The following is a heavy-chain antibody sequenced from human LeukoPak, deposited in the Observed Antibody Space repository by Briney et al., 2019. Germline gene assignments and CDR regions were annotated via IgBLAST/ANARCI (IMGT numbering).Heavy chain of an antibody. CDR2: INSDGSST. CDR1: GFTFSSYW. CDR3: AREYTYCSSPSYHYYYYGMDV. J-gene: IGHJ6*02. D-gene: IGHD2-2*01. Sequence: GGSLRLSCAASGFTFSSYWMHWVRQAPGKGLVWVSRINSDGSSTSYADSVKGRFTISRDNAKNTLYLQMNSLRAEDTAVYYCAREYTYCSSPSYHYYYYGMDVWGQGTTVTVSS. V-gene: IGHV3-74*01.